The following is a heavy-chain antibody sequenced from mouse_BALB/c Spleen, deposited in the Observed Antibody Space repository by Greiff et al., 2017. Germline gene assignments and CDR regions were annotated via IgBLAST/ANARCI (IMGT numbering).Heavy chain of an antibody. CDR2: ISSGGST. Sequence: EVMLVESGGGLVKPGGSLKLSCAASGFTFSSYAMSWVRQTPEKRLEWVASISSGGSTYYPDSVKGRFTISRDNARNILYLQMSSLRSEDTAMYYCARDGGSMITYYFDYWGQGTTLTVSS. V-gene: IGHV5-6-5*01. CDR3: ARDGGSMITYYFDY. D-gene: IGHD2-4*01. J-gene: IGHJ2*01. CDR1: GFTFSSYA.